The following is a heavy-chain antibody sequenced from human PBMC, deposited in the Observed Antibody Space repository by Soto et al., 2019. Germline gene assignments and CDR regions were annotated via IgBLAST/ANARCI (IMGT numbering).Heavy chain of an antibody. CDR2: IHYNGNT. D-gene: IGHD5-12*01. J-gene: IGHJ4*02. Sequence: SETLSLTCTVSGDSISASSWSWVRQPPGEGLEWIGNIHYNGNTKYNPSLKSRVTMSVDTSKNQFSLKLISVTAADTAKYFCAREGNLGRWLQPLDFWGQGTLVTVSS. CDR1: GDSISASS. CDR3: AREGNLGRWLQPLDF. V-gene: IGHV4-59*01.